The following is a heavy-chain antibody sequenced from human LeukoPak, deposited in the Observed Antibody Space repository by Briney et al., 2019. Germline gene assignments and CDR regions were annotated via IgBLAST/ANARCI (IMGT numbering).Heavy chain of an antibody. J-gene: IGHJ4*02. CDR2: IYSGGST. V-gene: IGHV3-53*01. CDR3: ARESTAMATFYFDY. CDR1: GFTFSSYW. Sequence: GGSLRLSCAASGFTFSSYWMHWVRQAPGKGLEWVSVIYSGGSTYYADSVKGRFTISRDNSKNTLYLQMNSLRAEDTAVYYCARESTAMATFYFDYWGQGTLVTVSS. D-gene: IGHD5-18*01.